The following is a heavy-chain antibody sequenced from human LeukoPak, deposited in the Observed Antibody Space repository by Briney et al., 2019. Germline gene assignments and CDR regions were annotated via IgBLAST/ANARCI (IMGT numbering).Heavy chain of an antibody. D-gene: IGHD3-3*01. J-gene: IGHJ4*02. V-gene: IGHV3-53*01. CDR1: GFTVSSSY. Sequence: GGSLRLSCAASGFTVSSSYISWVRQAPGKGLEWVSVIYTSGNTYYADSVKGRFTISRDNSKNTLYLQMNSLRAEDTAVYYCAKGGSYDFWSGYFDYWGQGTLVTVSS. CDR3: AKGGSYDFWSGYFDY. CDR2: IYTSGNT.